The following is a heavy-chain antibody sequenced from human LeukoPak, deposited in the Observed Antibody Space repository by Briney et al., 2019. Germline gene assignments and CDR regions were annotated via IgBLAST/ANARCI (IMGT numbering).Heavy chain of an antibody. V-gene: IGHV1-18*01. Sequence: ASVKVSCKASGYTFTSYGISWVRQAPGQGLEGMGWISAYNGNTNYAQKLQGRVTMTTDTSTSTAYMELRSLRSDDTAVYYCARDPLIGVLTGYYYYYMDVWGKGTTVTVSS. CDR2: ISAYNGNT. CDR3: ARDPLIGVLTGYYYYYMDV. D-gene: IGHD2-21*01. CDR1: GYTFTSYG. J-gene: IGHJ6*03.